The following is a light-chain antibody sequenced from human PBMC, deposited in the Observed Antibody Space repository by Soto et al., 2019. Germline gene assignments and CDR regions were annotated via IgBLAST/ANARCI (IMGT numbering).Light chain of an antibody. CDR2: GAS. J-gene: IGKJ4*01. CDR3: QQYNNWPPNT. Sequence: EIVITQSPATLSVSPVERATLSCRASQSVGSSLAWYQHKPGQAPRLLIYGASTRATGIPARFSGSGSGTEVTLTISSLQAEDFAVYYCQQYNNWPPNTFGGGTKVDIK. V-gene: IGKV3-15*01. CDR1: QSVGSS.